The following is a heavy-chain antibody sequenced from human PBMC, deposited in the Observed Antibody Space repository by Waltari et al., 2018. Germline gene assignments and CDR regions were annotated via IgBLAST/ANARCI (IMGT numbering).Heavy chain of an antibody. CDR1: GGSFSGYY. V-gene: IGHV4-34*01. J-gene: IGHJ6*03. Sequence: QVQLQQWGAGLLKPSETLSLTCAVYGGSFSGYYWSWIRQPPGKGLEWIGEINHSGSTNYNPSLKCRVTISVDTSKNQFSLKLSSVTAADTAVYYCARIRGYYYYYMDVWGKGTTVTVSS. CDR3: ARIRGYYYYYMDV. CDR2: INHSGST.